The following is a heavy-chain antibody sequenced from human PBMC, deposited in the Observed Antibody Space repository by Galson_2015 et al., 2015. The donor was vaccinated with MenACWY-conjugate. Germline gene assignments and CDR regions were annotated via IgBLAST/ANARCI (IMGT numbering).Heavy chain of an antibody. D-gene: IGHD1-26*01. J-gene: IGHJ4*02. Sequence: SLRLSGAASGFTFSTYWMHWVRQAPGKGLVWVSRINSDGRSTSYADYVKGRFTISRDNAKNTLYLQMNSLRAEDTAVYYCARLGGNYRTTSHFDYWGQGILVAVSS. CDR2: INSDGRST. CDR3: ARLGGNYRTTSHFDY. CDR1: GFTFSTYW. V-gene: IGHV3-74*01.